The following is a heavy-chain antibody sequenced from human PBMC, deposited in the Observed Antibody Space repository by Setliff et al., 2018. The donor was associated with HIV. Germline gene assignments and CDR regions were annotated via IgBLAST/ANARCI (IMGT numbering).Heavy chain of an antibody. CDR2: IYTSGST. J-gene: IGHJ4*02. Sequence: SETLSLTWTVSGGSISSGSYYWSWIRQPAGKGLEWIGHIYTSGSTNYNPSLKSRVTISVDTSKNQFSLKLSSVTAADTAVYYCARGLYCSGGSCSFDYWGQGTLVTVSS. CDR1: GGSISSGSYY. V-gene: IGHV4-61*09. D-gene: IGHD2-15*01. CDR3: ARGLYCSGGSCSFDY.